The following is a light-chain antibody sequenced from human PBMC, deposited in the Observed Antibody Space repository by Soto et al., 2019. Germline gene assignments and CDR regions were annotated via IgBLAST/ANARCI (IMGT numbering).Light chain of an antibody. CDR1: SSDIGAYNF. Sequence: QSVLTKPPSASGSPGQSVSISCTGTSSDIGAYNFVSWYQQHPGKAPRLMIYGVSKRPSGVPDRFSGSKSGNTASLTVSGLQAEDEADYYCSSYAGSNSYVVFGGGTKLTVL. CDR2: GVS. V-gene: IGLV2-8*01. CDR3: SSYAGSNSYVV. J-gene: IGLJ2*01.